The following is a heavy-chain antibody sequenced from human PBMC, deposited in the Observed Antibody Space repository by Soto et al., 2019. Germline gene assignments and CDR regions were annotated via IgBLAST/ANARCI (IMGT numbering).Heavy chain of an antibody. J-gene: IGHJ6*03. CDR1: GFTFSSYG. V-gene: IGHV3-30*18. D-gene: IGHD3-16*01. CDR3: AKDAKRGRAYYYYYYLDV. CDR2: ISYDGSNK. Sequence: GGSLRLSCAASGFTFSSYGMHWVRQAPGKGLEWVAVISYDGSNKYYADSVKGRFTISRDNSKNTLYLQMNSLRAEDTAVYYCAKDAKRGRAYYYYYYLDVWGKGTTVTVSS.